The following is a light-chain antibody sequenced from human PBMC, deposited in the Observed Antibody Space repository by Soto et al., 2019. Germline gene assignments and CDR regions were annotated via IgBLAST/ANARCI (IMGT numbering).Light chain of an antibody. J-gene: IGKJ4*01. CDR3: QHYYKWPLS. Sequence: DIQMTQSPSSLSASVGDTVTITCRASQGISNYLAWYQQKPGKVPKLLIYAASTRAPGVPARFSGSGSGTEFTLTISGLQSDDFALFFCQHYYKWPLSCGGGTKVDI. CDR1: QGISNY. V-gene: IGKV1-NL1*01. CDR2: AAS.